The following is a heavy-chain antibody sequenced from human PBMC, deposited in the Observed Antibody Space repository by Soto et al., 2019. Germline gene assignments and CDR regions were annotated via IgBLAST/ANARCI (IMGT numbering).Heavy chain of an antibody. D-gene: IGHD2-21*01. CDR2: ISGSGGST. V-gene: IGHV3-23*01. Sequence: GGSLRLSCAASGFTFSSYAMSWVRQAPGKGLEWVSAISGSGGSTYYADSVKGRFTISRDNSKNTLYLQMNSLRAEDTAVYYCAKDGVVLDLYYYYYIDVWGKGTTVTVSS. CDR1: GFTFSSYA. CDR3: AKDGVVLDLYYYYYIDV. J-gene: IGHJ6*03.